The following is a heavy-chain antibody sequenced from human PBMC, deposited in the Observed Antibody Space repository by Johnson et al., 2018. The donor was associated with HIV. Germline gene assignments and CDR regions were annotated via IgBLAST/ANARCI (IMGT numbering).Heavy chain of an antibody. J-gene: IGHJ3*02. Sequence: VQLVESGGGLIQPGGSLRLSCAASGFTVSTNYMGWVRLAPGKGLEWVGRIKSKTDGWTTDYAAPVKGRFTISRDDSKNTLYLQMNSLRAEDTAVYYCAKDKDAFDIWGKGTMVTVSS. CDR1: GFTVSTNY. V-gene: IGHV3-15*01. CDR3: AKDKDAFDI. CDR2: IKSKTDGWTT.